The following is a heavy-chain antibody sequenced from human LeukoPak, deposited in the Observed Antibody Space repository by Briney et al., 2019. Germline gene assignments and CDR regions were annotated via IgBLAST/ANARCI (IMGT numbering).Heavy chain of an antibody. CDR3: ARHTRPGYSGYENASDI. J-gene: IGHJ3*02. CDR2: LYYSGST. Sequence: SETLSLTCTVSGGSITNNNYYWDWIRQPPGKGLEWIGDLYYSGSTHYNPSLKSRVTLSVDTSKNQFSLKLNSVTAADTAVYYCARHTRPGYSGYENASDIWGQGTMVTVSS. CDR1: GGSITNNNYY. V-gene: IGHV4-39*01. D-gene: IGHD5-12*01.